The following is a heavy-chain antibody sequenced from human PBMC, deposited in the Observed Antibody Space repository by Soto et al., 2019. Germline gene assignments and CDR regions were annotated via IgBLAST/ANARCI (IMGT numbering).Heavy chain of an antibody. V-gene: IGHV4-34*01. D-gene: IGHD2-15*01. CDR1: GGSFSTNH. J-gene: IGHJ4*02. Sequence: QVQLHQWGAGLVRPSETLALTCAVNGGSFSTNHWNWIRQSPGKGLEWIGEISPDGATNFNPTLNSRLSMSVETSKRQFSLHLTSVTAADTAVYFCARVLAAQSFYFDFWGQGTLVTVSS. CDR2: ISPDGAT. CDR3: ARVLAAQSFYFDF.